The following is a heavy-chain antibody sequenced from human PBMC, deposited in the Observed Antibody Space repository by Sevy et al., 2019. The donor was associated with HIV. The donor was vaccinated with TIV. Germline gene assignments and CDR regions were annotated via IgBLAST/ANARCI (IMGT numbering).Heavy chain of an antibody. CDR3: ARHFPSKYCISTSCYGEGYYYGMDV. Sequence: ASVKVSCKASGCTFTSYGISWVRQAPGQGLEWMGWISAYNGNTNYAQKLQGRVTMTTDTSTSTAYMELRSLRSDDTAVYYCARHFPSKYCISTSCYGEGYYYGMDVWGHGTTVTVSS. D-gene: IGHD2-2*01. CDR1: GCTFTSYG. J-gene: IGHJ6*02. CDR2: ISAYNGNT. V-gene: IGHV1-18*01.